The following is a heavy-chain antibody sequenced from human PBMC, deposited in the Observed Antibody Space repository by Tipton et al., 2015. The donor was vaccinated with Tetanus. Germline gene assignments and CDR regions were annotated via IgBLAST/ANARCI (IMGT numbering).Heavy chain of an antibody. CDR1: SSSRYY. CDR3: AKEVDVSSGWRNFDY. CDR2: ISDSGGTT. V-gene: IGHV3-23*01. J-gene: IGHJ4*02. Sequence: SSSRYYWGWVRQPPGKGLEWVSSISDSGGTTYYAGSVKGRFTLSRDNSKYTLFLHMDPLRAEDTAVYYCAKEVDVSSGWRNFDYWGQGTLVTVSS. D-gene: IGHD6-19*01.